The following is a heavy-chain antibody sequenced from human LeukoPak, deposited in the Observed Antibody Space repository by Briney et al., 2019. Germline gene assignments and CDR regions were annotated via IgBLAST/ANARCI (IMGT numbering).Heavy chain of an antibody. Sequence: GGSLRLSCAASGFTFSSYRMNWVRQAPGKGLEWVSDISGGSSTINCADSVQGRFTISRDNAKNSLYLQMNSLRDEDTAVYYCAREGYARGHGDYYYYFGMDVWGQGTTVTVSS. D-gene: IGHD1-1*01. J-gene: IGHJ6*02. CDR3: AREGYARGHGDYYYYFGMDV. CDR2: ISGGSSTI. CDR1: GFTFSSYR. V-gene: IGHV3-48*02.